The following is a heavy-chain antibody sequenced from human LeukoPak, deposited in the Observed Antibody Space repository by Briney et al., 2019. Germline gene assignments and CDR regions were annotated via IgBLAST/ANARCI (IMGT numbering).Heavy chain of an antibody. CDR1: GYTFTSFY. D-gene: IGHD2-8*01. CDR3: ARVPYCSNGICYTHYYCDY. Sequence: ASVKVSCKASGYTFTSFYMHWVRQAPGQGLEWMGIINPRGGSASAAQKFQGRLTLTRDTSTSTVYMDLSSLRSQDTAVYYCARVPYCSNGICYTHYYCDYWGQGTLVTVSS. V-gene: IGHV1-46*01. J-gene: IGHJ4*02. CDR2: INPRGGSA.